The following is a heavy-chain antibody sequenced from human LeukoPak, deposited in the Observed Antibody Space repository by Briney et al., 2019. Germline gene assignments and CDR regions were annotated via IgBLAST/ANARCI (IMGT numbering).Heavy chain of an antibody. V-gene: IGHV1-69*13. CDR2: IIPIFGTA. Sequence: SVKVSCKASGYTSTSYYMHWVRQAPGQGLEWMGGIIPIFGTANYAQKFQGRVTITADESTSTAYMELSSLRSEDTAVYYCARDQLYSSGWHYNDYWGQGTLVTVSS. CDR3: ARDQLYSSGWHYNDY. D-gene: IGHD6-19*01. CDR1: GYTSTSYY. J-gene: IGHJ4*02.